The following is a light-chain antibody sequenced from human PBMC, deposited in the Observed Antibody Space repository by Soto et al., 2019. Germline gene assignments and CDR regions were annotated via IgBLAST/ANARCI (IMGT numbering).Light chain of an antibody. J-gene: IGKJ5*01. V-gene: IGKV3-20*01. Sequence: ELVLTQSPGTLSLSPGERATLSCRASQSVSSSYLAWYQQKTGQAPRLLIYGASSRPTGIPDRFSGSGSGTYFTLTISRLQPEDFAVYYCQQYGSSPPITFGQGTRREIK. CDR2: GAS. CDR3: QQYGSSPPIT. CDR1: QSVSSSY.